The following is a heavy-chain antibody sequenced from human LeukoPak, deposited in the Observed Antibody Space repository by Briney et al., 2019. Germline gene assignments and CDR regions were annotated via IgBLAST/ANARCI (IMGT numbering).Heavy chain of an antibody. J-gene: IGHJ4*02. CDR3: ARSRHCSSTSCYSFDY. V-gene: IGHV4-38-2*01. CDR1: GYSISSGYY. CDR2: IYHSGST. D-gene: IGHD2-2*01. Sequence: SETLSLTCAVSGYSISSGYYWGWIRQPPGKGLEWIGSIYHSGSTYYNPSLKSRVTISVDTSKTQFSLKLSSVTAADTAVYYCARSRHCSSTSCYSFDYWGQGTLVTVSA.